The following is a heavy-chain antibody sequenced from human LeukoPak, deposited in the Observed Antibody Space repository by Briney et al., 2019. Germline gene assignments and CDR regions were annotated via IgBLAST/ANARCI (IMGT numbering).Heavy chain of an antibody. CDR2: IFYSGYT. J-gene: IGHJ3*02. V-gene: IGHV4-39*07. CDR3: ARDLGEGSYRLAHDAFDI. D-gene: IGHD1-26*01. Sequence: SETLSLTCTVSGDSISSSSYYWGWIRQPPGKGLEWIGSIFYSGYTYYNPSLKSRVTISVDTSKNQFSLKLSSVTAADTAVYYCARDLGEGSYRLAHDAFDIWGQGTMVTVSS. CDR1: GDSISSSSYY.